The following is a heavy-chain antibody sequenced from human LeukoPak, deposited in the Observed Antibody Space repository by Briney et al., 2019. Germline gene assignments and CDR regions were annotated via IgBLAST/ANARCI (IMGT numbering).Heavy chain of an antibody. CDR1: GFTFSSYW. CDR3: ARSTRLRFLGRHYYMDV. J-gene: IGHJ6*03. CDR2: INSDGSST. V-gene: IGHV3-74*01. D-gene: IGHD3-3*01. Sequence: GGSLRLSCAASGFTFSSYWMHWVRQAPGKGLVWVSRINSDGSSTSYADSVKGRFTISRDNAKNTLYLQMNSLRAEDTAVYYCARSTRLRFLGRHYYMDVWGKGTTVTISS.